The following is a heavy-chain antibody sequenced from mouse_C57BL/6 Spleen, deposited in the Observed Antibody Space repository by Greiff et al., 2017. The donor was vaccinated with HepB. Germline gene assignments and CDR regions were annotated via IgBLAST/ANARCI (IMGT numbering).Heavy chain of an antibody. J-gene: IGHJ4*01. D-gene: IGHD2-4*01. CDR3: ARGKDYDGNAMDY. CDR2: IYPGDGDT. Sequence: QVQLKESGPELVKPGASVKISCKASGYAFSSSWMNWVKQRPGKGLEWIGRIYPGDGDTNYNGKFKGKATLTADKSSSTAYMQLSSLTSEDSAVYFCARGKDYDGNAMDYWGQGTSVTVSS. CDR1: GYAFSSSW. V-gene: IGHV1-82*01.